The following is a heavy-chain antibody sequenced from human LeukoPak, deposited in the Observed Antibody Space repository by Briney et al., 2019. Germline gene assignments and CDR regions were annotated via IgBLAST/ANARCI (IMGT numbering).Heavy chain of an antibody. Sequence: ASVKVSCKASGGTFSSYAISWVRQAPGQGLEWMGRIIPILGIANYAQKFQGRVTITADKSTSTAYMELSSLRSEDTAVYYCARDGVATTGIGFDYWGQGTLVTVSS. CDR1: GGTFSSYA. V-gene: IGHV1-69*04. D-gene: IGHD5-12*01. J-gene: IGHJ4*02. CDR2: IIPILGIA. CDR3: ARDGVATTGIGFDY.